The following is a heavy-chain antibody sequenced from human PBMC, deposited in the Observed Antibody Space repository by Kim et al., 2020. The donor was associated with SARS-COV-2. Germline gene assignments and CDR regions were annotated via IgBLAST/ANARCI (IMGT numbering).Heavy chain of an antibody. CDR1: GFTFSSYE. D-gene: IGHD2-21*02. CDR3: ARDLYGGNSLPDY. Sequence: GGSLRLSCAASGFTFSSYEMNWVRQAPGKGLEWVSYISSSGSTIYYADSVKGRFTISRDNAKNSLYLQMNSLRAEDTAVYYCARDLYGGNSLPDYWGQGTLVTVSS. V-gene: IGHV3-48*03. J-gene: IGHJ4*02. CDR2: ISSSGSTI.